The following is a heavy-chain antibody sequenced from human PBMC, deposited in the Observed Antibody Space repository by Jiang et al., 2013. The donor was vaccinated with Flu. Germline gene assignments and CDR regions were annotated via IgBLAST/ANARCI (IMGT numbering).Heavy chain of an antibody. CDR2: IIPILGIA. Sequence: GAEVKKPGSSVKVSCKASGGTFSDYGISWVRQAPGQGLEWMGRIIPILGIASYAQKVQGRVTMTTDSSTSTAYMELRSLRSDDSAVYYCARDHPTGGYDFYYYYGMDVWGQGTTVTVSS. CDR1: GGTFSDYG. J-gene: IGHJ6*02. D-gene: IGHD5-12*01. V-gene: IGHV1-69*04. CDR3: ARDHPTGGYDFYYYYGMDV.